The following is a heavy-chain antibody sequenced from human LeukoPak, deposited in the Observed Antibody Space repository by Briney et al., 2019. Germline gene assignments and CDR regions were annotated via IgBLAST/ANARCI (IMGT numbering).Heavy chain of an antibody. D-gene: IGHD1-26*01. CDR3: ARDIEGPRREPLTWFDP. Sequence: GESLKISCKGSGYSFTSYLTSWWRQMPGKGLKWRGRIYPSDSYTNYSPSFQGHVTISPDKSISTAYLQWSRLKASDTAMYYCARDIEGPRREPLTWFDPWGQGTLVTVSS. V-gene: IGHV5-10-1*01. CDR1: GYSFTSYL. J-gene: IGHJ5*02. CDR2: IYPSDSYT.